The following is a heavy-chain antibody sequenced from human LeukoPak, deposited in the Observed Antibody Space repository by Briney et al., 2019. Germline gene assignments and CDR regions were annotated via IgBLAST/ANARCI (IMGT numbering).Heavy chain of an antibody. CDR3: VRDRELTY. CDR1: GGSISIYY. D-gene: IGHD3-10*01. V-gene: IGHV4-59*01. Sequence: SETLSLTCTVSGGSISIYYWNWIRQPPGKGLEWIGYIYNSGSSTIYNPSLKSRVTISVDTSKNQYSLRLSSVTAADTAVYFCVRDRELTYWGQGTLVTVSS. J-gene: IGHJ4*02. CDR2: IYNSGSST.